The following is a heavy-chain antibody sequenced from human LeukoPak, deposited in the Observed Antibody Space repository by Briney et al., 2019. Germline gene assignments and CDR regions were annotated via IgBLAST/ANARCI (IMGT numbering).Heavy chain of an antibody. CDR2: ISAYNDNT. CDR1: GYTFTSYG. Sequence: GASVKVSCKASGYTFTSYGISWVRQAPGQGLEWMGWISAYNDNTNYAQKLQGRVTMTRDTSTSTAYMELRSLRSDDTAVYYCARATRDGYKLARLPDDYWGQGTLVTVSS. CDR3: ARATRDGYKLARLPDDY. J-gene: IGHJ4*02. D-gene: IGHD5-24*01. V-gene: IGHV1-18*01.